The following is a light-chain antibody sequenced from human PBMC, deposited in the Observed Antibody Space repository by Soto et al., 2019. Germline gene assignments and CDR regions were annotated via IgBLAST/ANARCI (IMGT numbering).Light chain of an antibody. CDR2: EVN. Sequence: QSALTQPPSASGSPGQPVPISCTGTSSDVGAYNYVSWYQQHPGKAPQLIIYEVNKRPSGVPDRFSGFRSGDMASLTVSGLQAEDEADYYCSLYAGSNTWVFGGGTKLTVL. J-gene: IGLJ3*02. CDR3: SLYAGSNTWV. CDR1: SSDVGAYNY. V-gene: IGLV2-8*01.